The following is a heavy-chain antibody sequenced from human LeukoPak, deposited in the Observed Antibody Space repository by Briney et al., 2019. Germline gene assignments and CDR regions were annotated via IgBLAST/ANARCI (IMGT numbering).Heavy chain of an antibody. CDR2: INPSGGST. J-gene: IGHJ4*02. Sequence: ASVKVSCKASGYTFTSYYMHWVRQAPGQGLEWMGIINPSGGSTSYAQKFQGRVTMTRDTSTSTVYMELSSLRSEDTAVYYCARGRIVGATRPVPFDYWGQGTLVTVSS. V-gene: IGHV1-46*01. CDR3: ARGRIVGATRPVPFDY. CDR1: GYTFTSYY. D-gene: IGHD1-26*01.